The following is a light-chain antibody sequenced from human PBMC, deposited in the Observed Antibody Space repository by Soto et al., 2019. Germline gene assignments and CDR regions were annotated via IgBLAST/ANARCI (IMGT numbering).Light chain of an antibody. CDR3: QQYGGSPFT. CDR1: QSVSSSY. J-gene: IGKJ3*01. Sequence: EIVLTQSPGTLSLSPGERATLSCRASQSVSSSYLAWYQQRPGQAPRLVIYGASSRATGIPDRFSGSGSGTDFTLTISRLEPEDFAVYYCQQYGGSPFTFGPGTKVD. CDR2: GAS. V-gene: IGKV3-20*01.